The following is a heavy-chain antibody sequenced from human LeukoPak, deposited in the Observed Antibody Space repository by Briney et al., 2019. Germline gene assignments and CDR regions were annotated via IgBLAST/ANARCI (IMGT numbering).Heavy chain of an antibody. CDR1: GFTFSSYW. CDR3: ARTAFSSSSLGY. V-gene: IGHV3-74*01. Sequence: GSLRLSCAASGFTFSSYWMHWVRQAPGKGLVWVSRISGDETATSYADSVKGRFTISRDNAKNTLYLQLNSLRAEDTAVYYCARTAFSSSSLGYWGQGTLVTVSS. J-gene: IGHJ4*02. CDR2: ISGDETAT. D-gene: IGHD6-13*01.